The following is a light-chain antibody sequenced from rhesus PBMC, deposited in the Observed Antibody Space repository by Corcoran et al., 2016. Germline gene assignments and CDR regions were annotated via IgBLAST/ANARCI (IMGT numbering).Light chain of an antibody. CDR2: GAS. CDR3: QQYSNWPLT. J-gene: IGKJ4*01. Sequence: EIVLTQSPATLSLSPGERATLSCRASQSVSSSLAWYQQKPEQAPRLLIYGASSRATGIPDRFSGRGSGTDFTLTISSLEPEDFVVYYCQQYSNWPLTFGGGTKVEIK. CDR1: QSVSSS. V-gene: IGKV3-42*03.